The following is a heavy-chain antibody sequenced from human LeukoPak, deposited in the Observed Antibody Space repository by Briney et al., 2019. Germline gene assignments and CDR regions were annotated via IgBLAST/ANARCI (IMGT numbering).Heavy chain of an antibody. V-gene: IGHV1-18*04. D-gene: IGHD3-22*01. Sequence: ASVKVSCKASGYTFTGCYMHWVRQAPGQGLEWMGWISAYNGNTNYAQKLQGRVTMTTDTSTSTAYMELRSLRSDDTAVYYCARLSGWVIDHAFDIWGQGTMVTVSS. CDR1: GYTFTGCY. CDR2: ISAYNGNT. J-gene: IGHJ3*02. CDR3: ARLSGWVIDHAFDI.